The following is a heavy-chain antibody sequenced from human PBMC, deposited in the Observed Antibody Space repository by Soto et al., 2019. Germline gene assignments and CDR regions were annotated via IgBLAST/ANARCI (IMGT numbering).Heavy chain of an antibody. CDR3: ARHIDCRGGSCYLLYYYGMDV. D-gene: IGHD2-15*01. CDR1: GGSISSSSYY. V-gene: IGHV4-39*01. J-gene: IGHJ6*02. Sequence: PSETLSLTCTVSGGSISSSSYYWGWIRQPPGKGLEWIGSIYYSGRTYYNPSLKSRVTISVDTSKNQFSLKLSSGTAADTAVYYCARHIDCRGGSCYLLYYYGMDVWGEGTKVTVSS. CDR2: IYYSGRT.